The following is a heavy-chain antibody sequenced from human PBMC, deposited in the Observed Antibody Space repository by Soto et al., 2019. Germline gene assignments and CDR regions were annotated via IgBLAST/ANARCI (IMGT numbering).Heavy chain of an antibody. CDR2: IWYDGSNK. CDR3: ANPIPKTGTTFGF. CDR1: GFPFSSYG. V-gene: IGHV3-33*06. D-gene: IGHD1-1*01. J-gene: IGHJ4*02. Sequence: GGSLRLSCAASGFPFSSYGMHWVRQAPGEGLEWVAVIWYDGSNKYYADSMKGRFTISRDTSKNTLYLQINSLRAEDTAVYYCANPIPKTGTTFGFWGQGTLVTVSS.